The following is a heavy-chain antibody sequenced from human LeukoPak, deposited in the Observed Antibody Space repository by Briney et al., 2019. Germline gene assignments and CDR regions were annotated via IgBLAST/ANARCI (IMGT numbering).Heavy chain of an antibody. CDR2: IYYSGST. CDR3: ARGQRSCSGGSCYGPYFDY. D-gene: IGHD2-15*01. V-gene: IGHV4-39*01. J-gene: IGHJ4*02. CDR1: GGSISSDSYY. Sequence: SETLSFTCTVSGGSISSDSYYWAWIRQPPGKGLEWIASIYYSGSTYYNPSLKSRVTISVDTSRNQFSLKLSSVTAADTAVYYCARGQRSCSGGSCYGPYFDYWGQGTLVTVSS.